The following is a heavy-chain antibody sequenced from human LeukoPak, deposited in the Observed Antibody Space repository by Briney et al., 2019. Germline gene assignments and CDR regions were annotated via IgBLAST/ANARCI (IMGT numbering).Heavy chain of an antibody. CDR3: ATLGLLRGAGFNLATHFDY. D-gene: IGHD1-26*01. CDR2: YSGST. CDR1: GVSISNNYFY. V-gene: IGHV4-39*01. Sequence: SETLSLTCTVSGVSISNNYFYWAWIRQPPGKGLESIGYSGSTFYNSSLKSRVTISADTSQNQFSLSLTSVTAADTAVYYCATLGLLRGAGFNLATHFDYWGQGTLVAVSS. J-gene: IGHJ4*02.